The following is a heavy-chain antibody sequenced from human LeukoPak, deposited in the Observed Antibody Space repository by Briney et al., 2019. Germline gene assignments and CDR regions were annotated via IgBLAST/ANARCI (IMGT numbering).Heavy chain of an antibody. CDR2: IYYSGST. V-gene: IGHV4-30-4*08. CDR1: GGSISSGDYY. J-gene: IGHJ3*02. D-gene: IGHD2-2*02. CDR3: ARDRPGAYCSSTSCYKANAFDI. Sequence: SETLSLTCTVSGGSISSGDYYWSWIRQPPGKGLEWIGYIYYSGSTYYNPSLKSRVTISVDTSKNQFSLKLSSVTAADTAVYYCARDRPGAYCSSTSCYKANAFDIWGQGTMVTVSS.